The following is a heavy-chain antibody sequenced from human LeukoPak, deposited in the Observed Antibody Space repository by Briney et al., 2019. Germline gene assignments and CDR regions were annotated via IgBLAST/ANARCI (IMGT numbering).Heavy chain of an antibody. J-gene: IGHJ5*02. CDR3: ARDLVVRGRWSWFDP. CDR1: GFPFSSYA. D-gene: IGHD3-10*01. V-gene: IGHV3-21*01. CDR2: ISSRSTYI. Sequence: GSLRLSCAASGFPFSSYAMHWVRQAPGKGLEWVSSISSRSTYIYYADSVKGRFTISRDNAKNSLYLQMNSLRVEDMAVYYCARDLVVRGRWSWFDPRGQGTLVTVSS.